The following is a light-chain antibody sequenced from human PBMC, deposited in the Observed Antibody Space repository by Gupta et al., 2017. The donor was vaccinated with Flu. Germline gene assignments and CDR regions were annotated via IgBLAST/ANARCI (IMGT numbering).Light chain of an antibody. Sequence: DIQMTQSPSSLSASVGDRVAITCRASQSVSNYLNWYQEKPGKAPRLLTYAASSLQSGVPSRFSGSGSGTDFTLTISSLQLEDFATYYCQQSYSTPQTFGQGTKVEIK. J-gene: IGKJ1*01. CDR2: AAS. V-gene: IGKV1-39*01. CDR3: QQSYSTPQT. CDR1: QSVSNY.